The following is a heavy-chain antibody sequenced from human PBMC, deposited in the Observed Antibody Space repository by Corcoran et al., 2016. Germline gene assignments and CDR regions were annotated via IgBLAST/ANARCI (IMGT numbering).Heavy chain of an antibody. V-gene: IGHV4-38-2*02. J-gene: IGHJ4*01. CDR3: ARGRGEDYYDSSGYYYFDN. CDR2: IYQSGST. Sequence: QVQMQESGPGLVMPSESLSLNCSVSGYSISRCYYWGCIRQLPGKGLEWNGSIYQSGSTYYNPSLMSRVTISVDMSKNQFSLKLSSVTAADTAVYYCARGRGEDYYDSSGYYYFDNCGHGILVTVSS. D-gene: IGHD3-22*01. CDR1: GYSISRCYY.